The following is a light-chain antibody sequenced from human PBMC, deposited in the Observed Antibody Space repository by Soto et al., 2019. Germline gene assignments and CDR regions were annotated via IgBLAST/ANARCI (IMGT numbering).Light chain of an antibody. CDR1: SSDVGGYNY. Sequence: QSVLTQPASVSGSPGQSITISCTGTSSDVGGYNYVSWFQQHPGKAPKLTIYDVSNRPSGVSSRFSGSKSGNTASLTISGLQAEDDADYYCSSYTSISTVVFRGGTKLTVL. CDR3: SSYTSISTVV. J-gene: IGLJ2*01. CDR2: DVS. V-gene: IGLV2-14*01.